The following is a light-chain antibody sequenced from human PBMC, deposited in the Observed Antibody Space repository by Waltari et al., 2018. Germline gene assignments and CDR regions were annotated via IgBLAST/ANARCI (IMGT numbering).Light chain of an antibody. CDR3: QQCYSTPWT. V-gene: IGKV4-1*01. CDR1: QRVLYSSNHKNY. Sequence: DIVMTQSPDSLAVSLGERATINCTSSQRVLYSSNHKNYLAWYQQKPGQPPKLLIYWASTRESGVPDRFSGSGSGTDFTLTISSLQAEDVAVYYCQQCYSTPWTFGQGTKVEIK. CDR2: WAS. J-gene: IGKJ1*01.